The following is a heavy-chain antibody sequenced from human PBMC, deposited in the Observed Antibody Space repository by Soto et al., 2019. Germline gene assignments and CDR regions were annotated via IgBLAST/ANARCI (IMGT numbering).Heavy chain of an antibody. CDR2: ISSSSTYI. CDR3: ARVAGTDMVLYMDV. Sequence: EVQLVESGGGLVKPGGSLRLSFEASGFTFGTYSMNWVRQAPGKGLEWVSSISSSSTYIYYADSVKGRFTISRDNAKKSLYLQMNSLRAEDTAVYYCARVAGTDMVLYMDVWGKGTTVTVSS. J-gene: IGHJ6*03. V-gene: IGHV3-21*01. CDR1: GFTFGTYS. D-gene: IGHD5-18*01.